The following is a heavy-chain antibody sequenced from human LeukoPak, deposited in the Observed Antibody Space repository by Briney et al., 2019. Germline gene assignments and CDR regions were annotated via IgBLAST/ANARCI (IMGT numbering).Heavy chain of an antibody. J-gene: IGHJ4*02. Sequence: PSETLSPTCTVSGGSTSSYYWTWIRQPPGKGLEWIGYIYYSESTKYNPSLKSRVTISVDSSKNHFSLKLSSVTAADTAVYYCARAQVGIVGATEFAYWGQGTLVTVSS. CDR3: ARAQVGIVGATEFAY. CDR2: IYYSEST. D-gene: IGHD1-26*01. V-gene: IGHV4-59*08. CDR1: GGSTSSYY.